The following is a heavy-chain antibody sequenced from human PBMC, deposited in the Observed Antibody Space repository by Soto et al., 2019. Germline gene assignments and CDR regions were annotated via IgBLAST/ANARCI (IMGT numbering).Heavy chain of an antibody. CDR3: ARGGGEGVTTDYYYYMDV. D-gene: IGHD4-17*01. CDR1: GGTFSSYT. V-gene: IGHV1-69*02. Sequence: QVQLVQSGAEVKKPGSSVKVSCKASGGTFSSYTISWVRQAPGQGLEWMGRIIPILGIANYAQKFQGRVTITADKSTSTAYGELSSLRSEDTAVYYCARGGGEGVTTDYYYYMDVWGKGTTVTVSS. CDR2: IIPILGIA. J-gene: IGHJ6*03.